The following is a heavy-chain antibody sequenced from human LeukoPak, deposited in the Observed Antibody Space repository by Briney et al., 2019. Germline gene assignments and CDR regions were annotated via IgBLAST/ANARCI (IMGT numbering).Heavy chain of an antibody. V-gene: IGHV3-21*01. CDR1: GFTVSRYS. Sequence: PGGSLRLSCAASGFTVSRYSMNWVRQAPGKGLEWASSISSGSSFMYYADSVKGRFTISRDNAQNSLYLQMNSLRAKDTALYYCARQYYDSSGSSWFDPWGQGTLVTVSS. J-gene: IGHJ5*02. CDR3: ARQYYDSSGSSWFDP. CDR2: ISSGSSFM. D-gene: IGHD3-22*01.